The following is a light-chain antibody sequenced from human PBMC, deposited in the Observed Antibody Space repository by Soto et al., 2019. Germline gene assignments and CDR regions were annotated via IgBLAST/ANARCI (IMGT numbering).Light chain of an antibody. CDR2: GAS. CDR1: QNINSN. J-gene: IGKJ4*01. Sequence: EILMTQSPLTLSVSPGEGATLSCRASQNINSNLAWYQQRPGQAPRVLIYGASSRASGIPDRFSGSGSGADFTLTINRLEPDDFAVYYCHEYKDWPPLTFGGGTSVESK. V-gene: IGKV3D-15*01. CDR3: HEYKDWPPLT.